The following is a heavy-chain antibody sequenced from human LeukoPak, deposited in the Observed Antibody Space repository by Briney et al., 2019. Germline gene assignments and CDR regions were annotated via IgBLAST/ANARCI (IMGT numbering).Heavy chain of an antibody. V-gene: IGHV1-46*01. J-gene: IGHJ4*02. D-gene: IGHD5-24*01. Sequence: AASVKVSCKASGYTFISYYMYWVRQAPGQGLEWMGIINPSGGSTSYAQKFQGRVTMTRDMSTSTVYMELNSLRVEDTAVYYCARDYKYAFDNWGQGTLVTVSS. CDR1: GYTFISYY. CDR3: ARDYKYAFDN. CDR2: INPSGGST.